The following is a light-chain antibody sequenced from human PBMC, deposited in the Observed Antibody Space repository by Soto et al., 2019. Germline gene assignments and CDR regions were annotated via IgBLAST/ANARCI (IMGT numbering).Light chain of an antibody. CDR3: CSYAWRYTYV. J-gene: IGLJ1*01. CDR1: SSDVGGYNY. Sequence: QSVLTQPRSVSGTPGQSVTISCSGPSSDVGGYNYVSCYQQHPGKAPKLMIYDVSKRPSGVPDRFSGSKSGNTASLTSSGLQAEDEADYYCCSYAWRYTYVFGTGIEVTGL. CDR2: DVS. V-gene: IGLV2-11*01.